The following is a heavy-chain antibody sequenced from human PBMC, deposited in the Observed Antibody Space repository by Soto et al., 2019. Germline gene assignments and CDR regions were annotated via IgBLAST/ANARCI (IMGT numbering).Heavy chain of an antibody. CDR2: IYPGDSDT. CDR1: GYSFTSYW. D-gene: IGHD5-18*01. Sequence: GESLKISCKGSGYSFTSYWIGWVRQMPGKGLEWMGIIYPGDSDTRYSPSFQGQVTISADKSISTAYLQWSSLKASDTAMYYCARGSGYSYGRYYFDYWGQGTLVTVSS. V-gene: IGHV5-51*01. CDR3: ARGSGYSYGRYYFDY. J-gene: IGHJ4*02.